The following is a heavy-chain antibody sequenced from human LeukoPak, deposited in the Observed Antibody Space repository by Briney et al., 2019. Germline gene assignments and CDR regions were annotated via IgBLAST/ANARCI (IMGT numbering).Heavy chain of an antibody. CDR2: IISISSFI. D-gene: IGHD2-2*01. J-gene: IGHJ4*02. CDR3: ARDFGGYCSSSSCYLGFLDY. CDR1: GFTFSSYT. Sequence: GGSLRLSCAASGFTFSSYTMNWVRQAPGKGLEWVSSIISISSFIYYADSVKGRFTISRDNAKNSLYLQMNSLRAEDTAVYYCARDFGGYCSSSSCYLGFLDYWGQGTLVTVSS. V-gene: IGHV3-21*03.